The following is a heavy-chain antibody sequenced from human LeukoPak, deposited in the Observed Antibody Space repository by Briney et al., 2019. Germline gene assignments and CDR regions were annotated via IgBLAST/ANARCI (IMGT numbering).Heavy chain of an antibody. V-gene: IGHV4-39*07. J-gene: IGHJ4*02. CDR2: IYYSGST. Sequence: KTSETLSLTCTVSGGSISSSDYYWGWIRQPPGKGLEWIGSIYYSGSTYYNPSLKSRVTISVDTSKNQFSLKLSSVTAADTAVYYCEEYYYDSSGYRTTDYWGQGTLVTVSS. D-gene: IGHD3-22*01. CDR1: GGSISSSDYY. CDR3: EEYYYDSSGYRTTDY.